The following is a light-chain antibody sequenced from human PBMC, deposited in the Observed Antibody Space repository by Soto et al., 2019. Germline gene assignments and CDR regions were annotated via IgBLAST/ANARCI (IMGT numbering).Light chain of an antibody. CDR3: KQSYSTWT. CDR2: AAS. Sequence: DIQMTQSPSSLSASVGDIVTITCRASQSNSSYLNWYQQKRVKAPKLLVYAASILQSGVPSRFRDSGSGTDFTLTISSLQPEAFATYYCKQSYSTWTFGQGTKVEIK. J-gene: IGKJ1*01. CDR1: QSNSSY. V-gene: IGKV1-39*01.